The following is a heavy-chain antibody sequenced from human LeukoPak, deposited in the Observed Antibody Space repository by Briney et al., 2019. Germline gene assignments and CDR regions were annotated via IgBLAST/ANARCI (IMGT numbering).Heavy chain of an antibody. CDR3: ARIRCGHTNGICYNY. Sequence: PSETLSLTCAVYGGSFSGYYWSWIRQPPGKGLEWIGEINHSGSTNYNPSLKSRVTISVDTSKNQFSLKLSSVTAADTAVYYCARIRCGHTNGICYNYWGQGTLVTVSS. CDR2: INHSGST. J-gene: IGHJ4*02. CDR1: GGSFSGYY. D-gene: IGHD2-8*01. V-gene: IGHV4-34*01.